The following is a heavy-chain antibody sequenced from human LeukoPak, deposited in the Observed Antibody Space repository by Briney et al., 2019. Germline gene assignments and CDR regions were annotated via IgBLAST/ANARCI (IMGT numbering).Heavy chain of an antibody. CDR2: IRCSGGRT. J-gene: IGHJ4*02. CDR3: AKSITIVRGASFDY. CDR1: GYTLSSYA. D-gene: IGHD3-10*01. V-gene: IGHV3-23*01. Sequence: PGGSLRLSCAASGYTLSSYAMSWVRHAPGKGLEWVSAIRCSGGRTHYTDSVKGRFTISRDNSKNTLYLQMNSLRAEDTAVYYCAKSITIVRGASFDYWGQGTLVTVSS.